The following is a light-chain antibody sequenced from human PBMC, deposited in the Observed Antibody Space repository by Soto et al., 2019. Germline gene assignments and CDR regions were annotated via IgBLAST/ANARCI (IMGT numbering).Light chain of an antibody. Sequence: DIEMTQSPSTLSASVGDRLSITCRASQNIDIWLSWYQQKPGKAPKLLIYDASNLKSGVPSRFSGSGSGTEFPLTISSLQPDDFATYYCQQHKSYPDTFGGGTKGEI. V-gene: IGKV1-5*01. CDR1: QNIDIW. J-gene: IGKJ4*01. CDR3: QQHKSYPDT. CDR2: DAS.